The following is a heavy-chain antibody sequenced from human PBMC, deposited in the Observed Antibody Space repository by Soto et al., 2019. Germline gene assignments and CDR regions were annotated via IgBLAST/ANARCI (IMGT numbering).Heavy chain of an antibody. J-gene: IGHJ4*02. CDR2: TYYRSKWYN. V-gene: IGHV6-1*01. Sequence: SQTLSLTCVISGDIVSSNSVTWNWIRQSPSRGLEWLGRTYYRSKWYNNYAVSVKSRITINPDTSRNQFSLQLNSVSPEDTAVYYCARVVSGRDDGDSIDCWGRGTLVTVSS. CDR1: GDIVSSNSVT. D-gene: IGHD4-17*01. CDR3: ARVVSGRDDGDSIDC.